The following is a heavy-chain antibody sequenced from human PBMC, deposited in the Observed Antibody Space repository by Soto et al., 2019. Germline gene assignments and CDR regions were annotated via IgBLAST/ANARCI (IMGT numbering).Heavy chain of an antibody. J-gene: IGHJ4*02. D-gene: IGHD5-18*01. Sequence: GGSLRLSCAASGFTFSSYAVPGVRQAPGKGLEWVAVISYDGSNKYYADSVKGRFTISRDNSKNTLYLQMNSLRAEDTAVYYCARSGGYSYPYYFDYWGQGTLVTVSS. V-gene: IGHV3-30-3*01. CDR2: ISYDGSNK. CDR1: GFTFSSYA. CDR3: ARSGGYSYPYYFDY.